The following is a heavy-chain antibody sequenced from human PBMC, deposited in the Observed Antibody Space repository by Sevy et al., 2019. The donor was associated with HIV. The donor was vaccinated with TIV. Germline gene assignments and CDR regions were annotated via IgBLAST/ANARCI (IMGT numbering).Heavy chain of an antibody. D-gene: IGHD6-13*01. CDR1: GFTFSRYS. V-gene: IGHV3-21*01. J-gene: IGHJ3*02. CDR2: ISSSGYYI. Sequence: GGSLRLSCAASGFTFSRYSMNWVRRAPGKGLEWVSSISSSGYYIDYADSVEGRFTMSGDNAKNSLSLQMNSLRAEDTAVYYCARDYTSSWYGGAFDIWGQGTMVTVSS. CDR3: ARDYTSSWYGGAFDI.